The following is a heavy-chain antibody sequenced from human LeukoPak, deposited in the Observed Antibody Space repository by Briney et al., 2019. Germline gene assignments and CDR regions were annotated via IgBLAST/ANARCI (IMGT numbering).Heavy chain of an antibody. Sequence: PSETLSLTCAVSGYSISSGDYWGWIRQPPGKGLEWIGSILNSGSTYYNPSLKSRVTISADTSKRHFSLKLSSVTAADTAVYYCARPVVVPAAMRDYYYYYMDVWGKGTTVTVSS. CDR2: ILNSGST. CDR1: GYSISSGDY. J-gene: IGHJ6*03. V-gene: IGHV4-38-2*01. D-gene: IGHD2-2*01. CDR3: ARPVVVPAAMRDYYYYYMDV.